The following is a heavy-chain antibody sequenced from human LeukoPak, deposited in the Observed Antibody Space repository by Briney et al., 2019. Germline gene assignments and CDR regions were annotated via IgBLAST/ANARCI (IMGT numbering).Heavy chain of an antibody. Sequence: ASVKVSCKASGYTFTGYYMHWVRQAPGQGLEWMGWINPNSGGTNYAQKFQGWVTMTRDTSISTAYMELSRLRSDDTAVYYCARGPIFGSGSYFDYWAQGTLVTVSS. V-gene: IGHV1-2*04. D-gene: IGHD3-10*01. J-gene: IGHJ4*02. CDR3: ARGPIFGSGSYFDY. CDR1: GYTFTGYY. CDR2: INPNSGGT.